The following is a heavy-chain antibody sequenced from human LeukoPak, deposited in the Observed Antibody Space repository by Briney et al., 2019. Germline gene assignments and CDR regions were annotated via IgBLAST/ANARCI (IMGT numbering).Heavy chain of an antibody. CDR2: ISGGGGRT. Sequence: GGSLRLSCVASGFTFNTFAMNWVRQAPGEGLEWVSTISGGGGRTYYADSVRGRFTISRDNSKNTLYVQMSSLRAEDTAVYYCAKDRGRYYDSGGYYWGYYFDSWGQGVQVTVST. J-gene: IGHJ4*02. V-gene: IGHV3-23*01. CDR3: AKDRGRYYDSGGYYWGYYFDS. CDR1: GFTFNTFA. D-gene: IGHD3-22*01.